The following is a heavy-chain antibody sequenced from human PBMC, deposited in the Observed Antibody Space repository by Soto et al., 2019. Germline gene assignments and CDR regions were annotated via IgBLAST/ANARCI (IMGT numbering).Heavy chain of an antibody. Sequence: SETLSLTCTFSVGSISSYYWSWIRQPPGKGLDSTAYIYYSGSTNYNPSLKSRVTISVDTSKNQFSLKLSSVTAAETAVYYCARAAAYYDFWSGYYNQSTAHFDYWGQGTMVTVSS. CDR2: IYYSGST. D-gene: IGHD3-3*01. V-gene: IGHV4-59*01. CDR3: ARAAAYYDFWSGYYNQSTAHFDY. J-gene: IGHJ4*02. CDR1: VGSISSYY.